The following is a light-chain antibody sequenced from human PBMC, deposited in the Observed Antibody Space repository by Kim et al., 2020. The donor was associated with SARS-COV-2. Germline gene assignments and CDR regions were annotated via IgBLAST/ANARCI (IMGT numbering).Light chain of an antibody. V-gene: IGKV1-27*01. CDR3: QNYNSAPWT. Sequence: ASGGDRVTITCRASQGITNYLAWYQQKPGKVPKLLIYAASTLQSGVPSRFSGSGSGTDFTLTISSLQPEDVGTYYCQNYNSAPWTFGQGTKVDIK. CDR1: QGITNY. CDR2: AAS. J-gene: IGKJ1*01.